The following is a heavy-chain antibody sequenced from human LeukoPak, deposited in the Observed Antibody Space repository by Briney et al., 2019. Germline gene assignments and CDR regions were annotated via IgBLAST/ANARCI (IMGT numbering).Heavy chain of an antibody. CDR2: ISGSGGST. CDR1: GFTFSSYA. Sequence: PGGSLRLSCAASGFTFSSYAMSWVRQAPGKGLEWVSAISGSGGSTYYADSVKGRVTISRDNSKNTLYPQMNSLRAEDTAVYYCAKDQFVVVPAAKAFDIWGQGTMVTVSS. V-gene: IGHV3-23*01. D-gene: IGHD2-2*01. J-gene: IGHJ3*02. CDR3: AKDQFVVVPAAKAFDI.